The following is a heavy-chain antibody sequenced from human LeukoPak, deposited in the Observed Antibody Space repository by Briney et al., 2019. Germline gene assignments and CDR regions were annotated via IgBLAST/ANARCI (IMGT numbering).Heavy chain of an antibody. D-gene: IGHD3-22*01. CDR1: GGSISSGGYY. CDR3: ARAEGKWFPNMISY. CDR2: IYYSGST. Sequence: SQTLSLTCTVSGGSISSGGYYRSWIRQHPGKGLEWIGYIYYSGSTYYNPSLKSRVTISVDTSKNQFSLKLSSVTAADTAVYYCARAEGKWFPNMISYWGQGTLVTVSS. J-gene: IGHJ4*02. V-gene: IGHV4-31*03.